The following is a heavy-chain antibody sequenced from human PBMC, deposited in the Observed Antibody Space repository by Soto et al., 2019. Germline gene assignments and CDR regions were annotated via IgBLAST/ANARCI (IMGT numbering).Heavy chain of an antibody. J-gene: IGHJ4*01. CDR2: ITMASSDN. D-gene: IGHD2-15*01. Sequence: GGSLRLSCAASGFTFGSYWMSWVRQAPGKGLEWLATITMASSDNKYGDSVKCRFSISIVNANNSLYLQMDTLRAEYTAVYYSASYSGYCSAASVHHYLDYWGHGTLVTVSS. CDR3: ASYSGYCSAASVHHYLDY. V-gene: IGHV3-7*01. CDR1: GFTFGSYW.